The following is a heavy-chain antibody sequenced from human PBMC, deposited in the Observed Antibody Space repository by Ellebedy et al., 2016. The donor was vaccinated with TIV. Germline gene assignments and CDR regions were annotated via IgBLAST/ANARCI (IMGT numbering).Heavy chain of an antibody. CDR3: AREFLDGYNWPLDY. V-gene: IGHV3-66*01. CDR2: IYSGGGT. D-gene: IGHD5-24*01. CDR1: GFTVSSNY. Sequence: GESLKISCAASGFTVSSNYMRSVPQAPGKGLEWVSVIYSGGGTYHADSVKGRFTISRDNSKNTLYLQMNSLRAEDTAVYYCAREFLDGYNWPLDYWGQGTLVTVSS. J-gene: IGHJ4*02.